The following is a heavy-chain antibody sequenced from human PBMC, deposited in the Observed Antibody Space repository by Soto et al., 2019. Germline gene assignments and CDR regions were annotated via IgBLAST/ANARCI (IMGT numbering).Heavy chain of an antibody. D-gene: IGHD5-18*01. CDR1: GGSISSYY. J-gene: IGHJ4*02. CDR3: ARDRDSYGYDY. V-gene: IGHV4-59*01. CDR2: IYYSGST. Sequence: SETLSLTCTVSGGSISSYYWSWIRQPPGKGLEWIGYIYYSGSTNYNPSLKSRVTISVDTSKDQFSLKLSSVTAADTAVYYCARDRDSYGYDYWGQGTLVTVSS.